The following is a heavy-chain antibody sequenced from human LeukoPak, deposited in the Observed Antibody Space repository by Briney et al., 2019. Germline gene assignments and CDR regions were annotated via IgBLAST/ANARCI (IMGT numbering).Heavy chain of an antibody. J-gene: IGHJ2*01. V-gene: IGHV4-61*02. D-gene: IGHD2-21*02. CDR1: GGSISSGCYY. Sequence: PSETLSLTCTVSGGSISSGCYYWSWIRQPAGKGLEWIGRIYTSGSTNYNPSLKSRVTISVDTSKNQFSLKLSSVTAADTAVYYCARQTDDWYFDLWGRGTLVTVSS. CDR2: IYTSGST. CDR3: ARQTDDWYFDL.